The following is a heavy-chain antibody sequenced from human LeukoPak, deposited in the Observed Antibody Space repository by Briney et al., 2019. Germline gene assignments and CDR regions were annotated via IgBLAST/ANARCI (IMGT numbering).Heavy chain of an antibody. Sequence: PSETLSLTCTVSGGSISSGDYYWSWIRQPPGKGLEWIGYIYYSGSTYYNPSLKSRVTISVDTSKNQFSLKLSSVTAADTAVYYCARFLGWVRGAMGAFDIWGQGTMVTVSS. D-gene: IGHD3-10*01. CDR2: IYYSGST. CDR3: ARFLGWVRGAMGAFDI. J-gene: IGHJ3*02. CDR1: GGSISSGDYY. V-gene: IGHV4-30-4*01.